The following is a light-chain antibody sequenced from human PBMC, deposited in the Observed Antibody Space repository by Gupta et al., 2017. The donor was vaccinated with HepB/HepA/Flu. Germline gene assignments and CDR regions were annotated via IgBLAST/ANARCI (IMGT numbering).Light chain of an antibody. CDR2: GNS. J-gene: IGLJ1*01. Sequence: QSVLTQPPSVSGAPGQRVTISCTGSSSNVGAGYDVHWYQPLPGTAPKLLLYGNSKRPSGVPDCVSGSESATSVTMARTGLQAEEESYYYCKYYDSSLKVFGTGTKLTVL. CDR1: SSNVGAGYD. V-gene: IGLV1-40*01. CDR3: KYYDSSLKV.